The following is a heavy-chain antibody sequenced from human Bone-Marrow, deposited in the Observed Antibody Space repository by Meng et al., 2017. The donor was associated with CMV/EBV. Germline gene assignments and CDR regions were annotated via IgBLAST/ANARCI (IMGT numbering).Heavy chain of an antibody. V-gene: IGHV4-59*01. CDR2: IYYSGST. CDR3: ARGALVGATRGYYFDD. J-gene: IGHJ4*02. CDR1: GGSISSYY. Sequence: SETLSLTCTVSGGSISSYYWSWIRQPPGKGLEWIGYIYYSGSTNYNPSLKSRVTISVDTSKNQFSLKLSSVTAADTAVYYCARGALVGATRGYYFDDWGQGTLVTVSS. D-gene: IGHD1-26*01.